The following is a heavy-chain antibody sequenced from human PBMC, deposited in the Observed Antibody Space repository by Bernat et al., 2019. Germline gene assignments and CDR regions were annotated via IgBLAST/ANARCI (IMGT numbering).Heavy chain of an antibody. CDR3: ASDNLSVAETFDY. D-gene: IGHD6-19*01. CDR1: GYTFTSYG. CDR2: ISGYTGNT. V-gene: IGHV1-18*04. Sequence: QVQLVQSGAEVKKPGASMRVSCKATGYTFTSYGVSWVRQAPGQGLEWMGWISGYTGNTNYAQNFRGRITVTTDTSTSTAYMELTSLSSDDTAVYYCASDNLSVAETFDYWGQGTLVTVSS. J-gene: IGHJ4*02.